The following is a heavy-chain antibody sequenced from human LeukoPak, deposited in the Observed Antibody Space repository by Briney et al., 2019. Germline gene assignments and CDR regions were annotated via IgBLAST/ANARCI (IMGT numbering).Heavy chain of an antibody. CDR3: AREIYVSGSHFDY. CDR1: GYTFTGYY. V-gene: IGHV1-2*02. J-gene: IGHJ4*02. CDR2: INPNSGGT. Sequence: ASVKVSCKASGYTFTGYYMHWVRQAPGQGLEWMGWINPNSGGTNYAQKFQGRVTITRDTSASTAYMELSSLTSEDTAVYYCAREIYVSGSHFDYWGQGTLVIVSS. D-gene: IGHD3-10*01.